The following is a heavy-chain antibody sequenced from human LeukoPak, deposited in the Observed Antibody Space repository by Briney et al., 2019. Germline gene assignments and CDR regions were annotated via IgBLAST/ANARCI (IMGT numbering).Heavy chain of an antibody. CDR3: ARNSYNWNSMQLRWFDP. Sequence: ASVKVSCKASGGTFSSYGISWVRQAPGQGLEWMGWISAYNGNTKFAQKLQGRVTMTTDTSTSTAYMELRSLRSDDTAVYYCARNSYNWNSMQLRWFDPWGQGTLVTVSS. CDR1: GGTFSSYG. J-gene: IGHJ5*02. D-gene: IGHD1-7*01. CDR2: ISAYNGNT. V-gene: IGHV1-18*01.